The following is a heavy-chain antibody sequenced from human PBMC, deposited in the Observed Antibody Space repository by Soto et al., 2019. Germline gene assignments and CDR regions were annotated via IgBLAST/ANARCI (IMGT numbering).Heavy chain of an antibody. Sequence: QAQLVQSGAEVRKPGASVKVSCKASGYTFYSHSISWVRQAPGQGLEWMGRINADYGNTQYAQKFRGRVTMTPDTSTTTVYMELTNLRSDDTAVYYCARCIQGDYYYGMDVWGQGTTVTVSS. V-gene: IGHV1-18*01. J-gene: IGHJ6*02. CDR1: GYTFYSHS. CDR3: ARCIQGDYYYGMDV. CDR2: INADYGNT. D-gene: IGHD5-18*01.